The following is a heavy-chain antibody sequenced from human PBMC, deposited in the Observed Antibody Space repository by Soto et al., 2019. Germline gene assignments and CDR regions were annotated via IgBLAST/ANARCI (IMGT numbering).Heavy chain of an antibody. CDR1: GDSVSSNSAA. CDR2: TYYRSKWYN. J-gene: IGHJ6*02. Sequence: QSQTLSLTCAISGDSVSSNSAAWNWIRQSPSRGLEWLGRTYYRSKWYNDYAVSVKSRITINPDTSKNQFSLQLNSVTPEDTAVYYCARAPITMVRGVTGSYYYYGMDVWGQGTTVTVSS. D-gene: IGHD3-10*01. CDR3: ARAPITMVRGVTGSYYYYGMDV. V-gene: IGHV6-1*01.